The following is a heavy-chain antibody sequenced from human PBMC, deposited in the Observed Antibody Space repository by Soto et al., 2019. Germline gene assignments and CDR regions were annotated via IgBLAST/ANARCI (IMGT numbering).Heavy chain of an antibody. Sequence: PGGSLRLSCAASGFTFSSYAMHWVRQAPGKGLEWVAVISYDGSNKYYADSVKGRFTISRDNSKNTLYLQMNSLRAEDTAVYYCARDPADDYGDPWSPGYFDYWGQGTLVTVSS. D-gene: IGHD4-17*01. J-gene: IGHJ4*02. CDR3: ARDPADDYGDPWSPGYFDY. CDR2: ISYDGSNK. CDR1: GFTFSSYA. V-gene: IGHV3-30-3*01.